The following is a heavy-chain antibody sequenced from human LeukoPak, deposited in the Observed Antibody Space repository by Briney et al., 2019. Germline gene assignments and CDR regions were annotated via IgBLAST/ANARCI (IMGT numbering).Heavy chain of an antibody. CDR2: MNPNSGNT. CDR1: GYTFTSYD. V-gene: IGHV1-8*01. CDR3: ARGSSGRYGRDY. J-gene: IGHJ4*02. D-gene: IGHD1-26*01. Sequence: ASVKVSCKASGYTFTSYDINWGRQATGQGLEWMGWMNPNSGNTGYVQKFQGRVTMTRDTSTNTAYMELSSLRSEDTAVYYCARGSSGRYGRDYWGQGTLVTVSS.